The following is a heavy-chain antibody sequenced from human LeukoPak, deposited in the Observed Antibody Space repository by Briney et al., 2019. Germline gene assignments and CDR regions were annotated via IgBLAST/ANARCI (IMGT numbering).Heavy chain of an antibody. CDR2: INPSGGST. Sequence: ASVKVSCKASGYTFTGYYMHWVRQAPGQGLEWMGIINPSGGSTSYAQKFQGRVTMTRDTPTSTVYMELSSLRSEDTAVYYCARTVEMATYYYGMDVWGQGTTVTVSS. D-gene: IGHD5-12*01. V-gene: IGHV1-46*01. J-gene: IGHJ6*02. CDR3: ARTVEMATYYYGMDV. CDR1: GYTFTGYY.